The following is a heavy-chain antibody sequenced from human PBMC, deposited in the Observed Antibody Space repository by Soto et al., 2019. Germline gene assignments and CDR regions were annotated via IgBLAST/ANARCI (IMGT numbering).Heavy chain of an antibody. CDR2: ISYDGSNK. J-gene: IGHJ1*01. CDR1: GVTFSSYA. Sequence: GGSLRLSCAASGVTFSSYAMHWVRQAPGKGLEWVAVISYDGSNKYYADSVKGRFTISRDNSKNTLYLQMNSLRAEDTAVYYCARGADIVVVPAARYFQHWGQGTLVTVSS. V-gene: IGHV3-30-3*01. D-gene: IGHD2-2*01. CDR3: ARGADIVVVPAARYFQH.